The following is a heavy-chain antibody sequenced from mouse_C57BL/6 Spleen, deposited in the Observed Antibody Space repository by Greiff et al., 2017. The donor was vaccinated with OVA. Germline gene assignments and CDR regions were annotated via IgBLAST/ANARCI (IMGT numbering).Heavy chain of an antibody. CDR1: GYTFTSYW. D-gene: IGHD2-3*01. J-gene: IGHJ3*01. Sequence: QVQLQQPGAELVKPGASVKLSCKASGYTFTSYWMQWVKQRPGQGLEWIGEIDPSDSYTNYNQKFKGKATLTVDTSSSTAYMQLSSLTSEDSAVYYCARKDRDGPFAYWGQGTLVTVSA. CDR2: IDPSDSYT. V-gene: IGHV1-50*01. CDR3: ARKDRDGPFAY.